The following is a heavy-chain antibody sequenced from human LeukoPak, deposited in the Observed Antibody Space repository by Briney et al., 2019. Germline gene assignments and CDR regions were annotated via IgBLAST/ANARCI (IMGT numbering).Heavy chain of an antibody. CDR3: AKGEVYDLYYYYYMDV. Sequence: GGSLRLSCAASGFTFSSYAMSWVRQAPGKGLEWVSAFSGSGGSTYYADSVKGRFTISRDNSKNTLYLQMNSLRAEDTAVYCCAKGEVYDLYYYYYMDVWGKGTTVTVSS. CDR1: GFTFSSYA. V-gene: IGHV3-23*01. J-gene: IGHJ6*03. D-gene: IGHD5/OR15-5a*01. CDR2: FSGSGGST.